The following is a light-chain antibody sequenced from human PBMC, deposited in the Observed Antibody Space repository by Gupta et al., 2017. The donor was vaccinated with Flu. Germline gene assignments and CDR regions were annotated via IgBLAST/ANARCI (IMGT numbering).Light chain of an antibody. V-gene: IGLV3-19*01. J-gene: IGLJ2*01. CDR2: AKN. CDR1: SPRNSY. CDR3: NSRDSSDNHQAV. Sequence: SSELTQDPAVSVALGQTVRITCQGDSPRNSYASWYQQKPGQAPVLVIYAKNIRPSGIPDRFSGSSSGNTASLTITGAQAEDEADYYCNSRDSSDNHQAVFGGGTRLTVL.